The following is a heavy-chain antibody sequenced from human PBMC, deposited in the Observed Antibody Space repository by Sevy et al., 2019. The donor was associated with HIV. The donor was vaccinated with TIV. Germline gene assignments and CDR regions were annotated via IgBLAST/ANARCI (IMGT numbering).Heavy chain of an antibody. CDR2: IGGSDGGT. D-gene: IGHD2-21*01. CDR3: AKDIIYVVGEAFDS. V-gene: IGHV3-23*01. CDR1: GFTFSTYA. J-gene: IGHJ3*02. Sequence: GGSLRLSCAASGFTFSTYAMNWVRQAPGKGLEWVSAIGGSDGGTYYADSVKGRFTISRDNSKNMLYLLMNSRRAEDTAIYYCAKDIIYVVGEAFDSWGQGTMVTVSS.